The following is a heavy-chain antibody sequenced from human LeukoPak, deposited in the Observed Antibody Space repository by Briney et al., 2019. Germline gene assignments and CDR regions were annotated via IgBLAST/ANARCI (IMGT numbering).Heavy chain of an antibody. J-gene: IGHJ1*01. CDR3: ATDSGSYYAEYFQH. CDR1: RYTLTELS. V-gene: IGHV1-24*01. Sequence: VSVKVSCKVSRYTLTELSMHWVRQAPGKGLEWMGGFDPEDGETIYAQKFQGRVTMTEDTSTDTAYMELSSLRSEDTAVYYCATDSGSYYAEYFQHWGQGTLVTVSS. D-gene: IGHD1-26*01. CDR2: FDPEDGET.